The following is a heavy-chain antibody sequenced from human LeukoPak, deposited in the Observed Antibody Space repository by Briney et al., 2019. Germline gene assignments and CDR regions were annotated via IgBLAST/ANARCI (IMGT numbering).Heavy chain of an antibody. CDR2: ITSSSTNI. CDR1: GFTFSSYA. V-gene: IGHV3-48*02. D-gene: IGHD1-26*01. J-gene: IGHJ4*02. CDR3: ATSGNYYLKY. Sequence: GGSLRLSCAASGFTFSSYAMHWVRQAPGKGLEWVSHITSSSTNIYYADSVKGRFTISRDNAKSALSLQMNSLRDEDTAVYYCATSGNYYLKYWGQGTLVTVSS.